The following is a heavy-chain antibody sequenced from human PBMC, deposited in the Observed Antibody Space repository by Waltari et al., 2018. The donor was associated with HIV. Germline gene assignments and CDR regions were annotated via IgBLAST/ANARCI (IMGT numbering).Heavy chain of an antibody. Sequence: QVQLVQSGAEVKKPGASVKVSCKASGYTFSTCDINWVRQATGQGLEWMGWMNPNRGNTGYAQKFQGRVNMTRNSSIRTAYMELSSLRSDDTAVYYCSRGLHCTATSCLLYHGMDVWGQGTAVSVSS. CDR2: MNPNRGNT. V-gene: IGHV1-8*01. D-gene: IGHD2-2*01. CDR3: SRGLHCTATSCLLYHGMDV. J-gene: IGHJ6*02. CDR1: GYTFSTCD.